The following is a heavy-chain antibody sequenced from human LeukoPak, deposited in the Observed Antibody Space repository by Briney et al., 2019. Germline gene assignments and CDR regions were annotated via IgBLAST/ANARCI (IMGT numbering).Heavy chain of an antibody. CDR2: ISSRSTYI. Sequence: GGSLRLSCAASGFTFNTYWMSWVRQAPGKGLEWVSSISSRSTYIYYADSVKGRFTISRDNAKNSLYLQMNSLRAEDTAVYYCAREESGSSGWYDYWGQGTLVTVSS. CDR3: AREESGSSGWYDY. D-gene: IGHD6-19*01. J-gene: IGHJ4*02. V-gene: IGHV3-21*01. CDR1: GFTFNTYW.